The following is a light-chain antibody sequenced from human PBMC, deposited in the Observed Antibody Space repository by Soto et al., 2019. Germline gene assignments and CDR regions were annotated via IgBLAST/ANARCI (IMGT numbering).Light chain of an antibody. CDR2: DVS. CDR1: SSDVGRYNF. J-gene: IGLJ1*01. Sequence: QSALTQPASLSGSPGQSITNSCTGTSSDVGRYNFVSWYQQHPGKAPKLMIYDVSNRPSGISNRFSGSKSGNTASLTISGLQPEDEADYYCSSYTSSSTRVFGTGTKLTVL. CDR3: SSYTSSSTRV. V-gene: IGLV2-14*01.